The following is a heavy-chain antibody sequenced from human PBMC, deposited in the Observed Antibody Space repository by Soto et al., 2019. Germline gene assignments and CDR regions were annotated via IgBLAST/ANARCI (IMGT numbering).Heavy chain of an antibody. V-gene: IGHV3-21*01. CDR1: GFTFSNYK. J-gene: IGHJ6*02. CDR3: VRDSSQRAV. CDR2: ISSGDSFI. Sequence: GGSLRLSCAASGFTFSNYKMNWVRQAPGKGLEWISAISSGDSFIYYADSVKGRFTISRDDAKNSLYLQMSSLSVEDTAVYYCVRDSSQRAVXGQGTTVTVS.